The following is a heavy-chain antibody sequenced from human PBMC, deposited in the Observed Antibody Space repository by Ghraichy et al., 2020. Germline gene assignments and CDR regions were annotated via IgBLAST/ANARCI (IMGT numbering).Heavy chain of an antibody. CDR3: ARAGGSSWSTVDY. J-gene: IGHJ4*02. V-gene: IGHV4-34*01. CDR1: GGSFSGYY. Sequence: SETLSLTCAVYGGSFSGYYWSWIRQPPGKGLEWIGEINHSGSTNYNPSLKSRVTISVDTSKNQFSLKLSSVTAADTAVYYCARAGGSSWSTVDYSGPGTLLTVFS. CDR2: INHSGST. D-gene: IGHD6-13*01.